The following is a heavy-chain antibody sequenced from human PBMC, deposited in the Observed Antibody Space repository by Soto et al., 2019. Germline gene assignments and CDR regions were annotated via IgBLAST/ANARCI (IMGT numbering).Heavy chain of an antibody. V-gene: IGHV1-18*04. J-gene: IGHJ4*02. CDR3: VSSPYDYGFDY. CDR2: ISVYNGNT. D-gene: IGHD4-17*01. Sequence: GASVKVSCKASGYTLTSYGISWVRQAPGQGLEWMGWISVYNGNTNYAQKLQGRVTMTTDTSTSTAYMELRSLRSDDTAVYYCVSSPYDYGFDYWGQGTLVTVSA. CDR1: GYTLTSYG.